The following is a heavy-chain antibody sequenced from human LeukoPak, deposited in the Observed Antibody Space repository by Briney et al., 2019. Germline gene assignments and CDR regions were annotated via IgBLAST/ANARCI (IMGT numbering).Heavy chain of an antibody. CDR3: ARVGYYDFWSGYYRGGPNNWFDP. V-gene: IGHV4-39*07. CDR2: IYYSGST. D-gene: IGHD3-3*01. Sequence: PSETLSLTCTVSGGSISSSSYYWGWIRQPPGKGLEWIGSIYYSGSTYYNPSLKSRVTISVDTSKNQFSLKLSSVTAADTAVYYCARVGYYDFWSGYYRGGPNNWFDPWGQGTLVTVSS. CDR1: GGSISSSSYY. J-gene: IGHJ5*02.